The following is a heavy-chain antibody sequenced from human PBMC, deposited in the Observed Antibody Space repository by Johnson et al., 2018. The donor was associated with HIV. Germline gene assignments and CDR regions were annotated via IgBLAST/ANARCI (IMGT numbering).Heavy chain of an antibody. CDR1: GVKLDDHA. V-gene: IGHV3-9*01. CDR3: AKDRFRVGTTMAESGAFDI. D-gene: IGHD5-18*01. J-gene: IGHJ3*02. CDR2: IIWNSGSI. Sequence: QLVESGGGLVQPGRSLRLSCVASGVKLDDHAMHWVRQAPGKGLEWVSGIIWNSGSIAYADSVKGRFTISRDNAKNSLYLQMNSLRAEDTALYYCAKDRFRVGTTMAESGAFDIWGQGTMVTVSS.